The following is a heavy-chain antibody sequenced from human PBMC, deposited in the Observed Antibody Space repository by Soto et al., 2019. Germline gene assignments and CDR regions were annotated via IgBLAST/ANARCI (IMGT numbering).Heavy chain of an antibody. CDR2: IYYSGST. CDR3: ARDSGSPPFDY. J-gene: IGHJ4*02. Sequence: TLSLTCTVPGASISSGCYYWSCIRQHPGKGLEWIGYIYYSGSTYYNPSLKSRVTISVDTSKNQFSLKLSSVTAADTAVYYCARDSGSPPFDYWGRGTLVTVSS. CDR1: GASISSGCYY. D-gene: IGHD3-22*01. V-gene: IGHV4-31*03.